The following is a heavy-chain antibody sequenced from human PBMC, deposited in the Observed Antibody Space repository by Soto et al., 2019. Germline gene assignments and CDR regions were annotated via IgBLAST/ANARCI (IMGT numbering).Heavy chain of an antibody. D-gene: IGHD6-19*01. Sequence: ASVKVSCKVSGYTLTELSMHWVRQAPGKGLEWMGGFDPEDGETIYAQKFQGRVTMTEDTSTDTAYMELSSLRSEDTAVYYCATEPQVGAGYSSGWYGSYWGQGTLVTVSS. CDR1: GYTLTELS. V-gene: IGHV1-24*01. CDR2: FDPEDGET. J-gene: IGHJ4*02. CDR3: ATEPQVGAGYSSGWYGSY.